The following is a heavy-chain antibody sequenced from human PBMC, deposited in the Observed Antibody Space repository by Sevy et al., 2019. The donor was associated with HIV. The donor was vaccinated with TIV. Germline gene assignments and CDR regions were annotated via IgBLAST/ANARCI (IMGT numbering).Heavy chain of an antibody. J-gene: IGHJ5*02. Sequence: SETLSLTCTVSGGSISTYYWSWIRQPPGKGLEYIGYIYYTGSTNYNPSLKSRVTISVDTSKNQFSLNLRSVTAVDTAVYYCARAPPVRSGDDSFNWFDPWGQGTLDTVSS. V-gene: IGHV4-59*01. CDR1: GGSISTYY. CDR2: IYYTGST. D-gene: IGHD5-12*01. CDR3: ARAPPVRSGDDSFNWFDP.